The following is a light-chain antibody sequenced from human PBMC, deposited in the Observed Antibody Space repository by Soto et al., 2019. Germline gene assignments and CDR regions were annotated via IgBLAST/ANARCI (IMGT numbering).Light chain of an antibody. Sequence: DVQMTQSPSTLSASVGDRVTITCRASQSINNLLAWYQQKPGKAPKLLIHDASSLESGVPSRFSGSGSGTEFTLTISSLQPDDFATYYCQHYNSYSEAFGQGTKVDI. CDR3: QHYNSYSEA. CDR2: DAS. V-gene: IGKV1-5*01. J-gene: IGKJ1*01. CDR1: QSINNL.